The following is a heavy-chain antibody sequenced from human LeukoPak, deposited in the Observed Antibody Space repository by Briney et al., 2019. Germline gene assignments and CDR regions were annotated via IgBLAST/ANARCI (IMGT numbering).Heavy chain of an antibody. CDR1: GGSFSGYH. Sequence: SETLSLTCGVYGGSFSGYHWSWIRQPPGKGPEWIGQINHSGSTNYNPSLKSRVTIALDTSKNQFSLRLSSVTAADTAVYYCARDGVYGSGSYQHDYWGQGTLVTVSS. J-gene: IGHJ4*02. CDR2: INHSGST. CDR3: ARDGVYGSGSYQHDY. D-gene: IGHD3-10*01. V-gene: IGHV4-34*01.